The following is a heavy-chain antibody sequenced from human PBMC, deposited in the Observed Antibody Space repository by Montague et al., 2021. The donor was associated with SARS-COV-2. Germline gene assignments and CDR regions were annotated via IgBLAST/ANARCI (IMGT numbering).Heavy chain of an antibody. CDR1: GGTLSSTSFY. J-gene: IGHJ4*02. CDR2: MHSSERP. V-gene: IGHV4-39*01. D-gene: IGHD3-9*01. CDR3: ARHGPYYEISTGYFRPYYFDH. Sequence: SETLSLTCSVSGGTLSSTSFYWGWIRQPPGRGLEWIGTMHSSERPYYNPSLQSRVTISADRSKNRFSLNLGSVTASDTAVYYCARHGPYYEISTGYFRPYYFDHWGQGSLVTVAS.